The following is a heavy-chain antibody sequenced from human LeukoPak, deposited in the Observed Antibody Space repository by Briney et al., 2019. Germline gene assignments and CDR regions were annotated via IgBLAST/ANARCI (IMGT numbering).Heavy chain of an antibody. D-gene: IGHD6-6*01. CDR3: ARDQTLRQLVHYYYMDV. CDR2: ISSSSSYI. J-gene: IGHJ6*03. V-gene: IGHV3-21*01. CDR1: GFTFSSYS. Sequence: GGSLRLSCAASGFTFSSYSMNWVRQAPGKGLEWVSSISSSSSYIYYADSVKGRFTISRDNAKNSLYLQMNSLRAEDTAVYYCARDQTLRQLVHYYYMDVWGKGTTVTVSS.